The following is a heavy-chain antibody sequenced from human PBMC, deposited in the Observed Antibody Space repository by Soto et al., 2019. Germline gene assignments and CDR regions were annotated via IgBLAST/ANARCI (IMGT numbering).Heavy chain of an antibody. CDR2: ISYDGSNK. V-gene: IGHV3-30*18. CDR3: AKEGNGDYYYYYYGMDV. D-gene: IGHD4-17*01. CDR1: GFTFSSYG. J-gene: IGHJ6*02. Sequence: QVQLVESGGGVVQPGRSLRLSCAASGFTFSSYGMHWVRQAPGKGLEWVAVISYDGSNKYYADSVKGRFTISRDNSKNTLYLQMNSLRAEDTAVYYCAKEGNGDYYYYYYGMDVWGQGTTVTVSS.